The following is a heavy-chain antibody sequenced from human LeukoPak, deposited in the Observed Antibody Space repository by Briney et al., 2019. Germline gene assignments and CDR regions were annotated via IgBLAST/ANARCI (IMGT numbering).Heavy chain of an antibody. Sequence: SETLSLTCTVSGGSISSGSYYWSWIRQPAGKGLEWIGRIYTSGSTNYNPSLKSRVTISVDTSKNQFSLKLSSVTAADTAVYYCATGDSSGYQGYFDYWGQGTLVTVSS. D-gene: IGHD3-22*01. CDR1: GGSISSGSYY. CDR2: IYTSGST. J-gene: IGHJ4*02. CDR3: ATGDSSGYQGYFDY. V-gene: IGHV4-61*02.